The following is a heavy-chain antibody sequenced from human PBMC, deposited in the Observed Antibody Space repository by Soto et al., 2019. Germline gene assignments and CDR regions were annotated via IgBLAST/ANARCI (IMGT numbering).Heavy chain of an antibody. CDR3: ATNWNVRFDY. D-gene: IGHD1-1*01. CDR1: GCTFSSYA. V-gene: IGHV1-69*06. Sequence: AASVKVYCKTSGCTFSSYAISWVRQAPGQGLEWMGGIIPIFGTANYAQKFQGRVTITADKSTSTAYMELSSLRSEDTAVYYCATNWNVRFDYWGQGTLVTVSS. J-gene: IGHJ4*01. CDR2: IIPIFGTA.